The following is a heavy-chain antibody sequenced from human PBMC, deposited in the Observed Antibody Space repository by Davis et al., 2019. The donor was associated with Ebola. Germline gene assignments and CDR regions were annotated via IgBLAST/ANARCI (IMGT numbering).Heavy chain of an antibody. D-gene: IGHD3-3*01. CDR1: GGSFSGYY. J-gene: IGHJ6*02. V-gene: IGHV4-34*01. CDR3: ARVFRAGVGWSGYYPSYYYYYGMDV. CDR2: INHSGST. Sequence: SETLSLTCAVYGGSFSGYYWSWIRQPPGKGLEWIGEINHSGSTNYNPSLKSRVTISVDTSKNQFSLKLSSVTAADTAVYYCARVFRAGVGWSGYYPSYYYYYGMDVWGQGTTVTVSS.